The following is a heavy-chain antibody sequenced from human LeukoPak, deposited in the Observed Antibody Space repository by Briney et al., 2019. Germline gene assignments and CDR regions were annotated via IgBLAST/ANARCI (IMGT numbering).Heavy chain of an antibody. CDR1: GFTFSSYS. V-gene: IGHV3-21*01. CDR3: ARVGVWVGATADDTFDV. Sequence: GGSLILSCAASGFTFSSYSMNWVRQAPGKGLEWVSSISSSSSYIYYADSVKGRFTISRDNAKKSLYLQMNSLRAEDTAVYYCARVGVWVGATADDTFDVWGQGTMVTVSS. CDR2: ISSSSSYI. J-gene: IGHJ3*01. D-gene: IGHD1-26*01.